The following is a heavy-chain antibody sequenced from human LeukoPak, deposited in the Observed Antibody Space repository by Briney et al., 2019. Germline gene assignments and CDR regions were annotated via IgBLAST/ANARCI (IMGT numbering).Heavy chain of an antibody. CDR1: GFPFSIYD. CDR3: VKGGWGDY. J-gene: IGHJ4*02. V-gene: IGHV3-23*01. Sequence: TGGSLRLSCAASGFPFSIYDMTWVRQAPGKGLEWVSMISGKTNSTYYADSAKGRFTVSRDNSKNTPFLQMNSLRADDAAIYYCVKGGWGDYWGQGTLVTVSS. CDR2: ISGKTNST. D-gene: IGHD3-16*01.